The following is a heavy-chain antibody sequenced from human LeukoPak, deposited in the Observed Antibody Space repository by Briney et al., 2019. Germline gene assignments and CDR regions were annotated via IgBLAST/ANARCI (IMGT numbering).Heavy chain of an antibody. J-gene: IGHJ4*02. V-gene: IGHV1-3*01. Sequence: ASVKVSCKASGYTFTSYATHWVRQAPGQRLEWMGWINAGNGNAKYSQKFQGRVTITRDTSASTAYMELSSLRSEDTAVYYCARDPHGDYYFDHWGQGTLVTVSS. CDR2: INAGNGNA. D-gene: IGHD4-17*01. CDR1: GYTFTSYA. CDR3: ARDPHGDYYFDH.